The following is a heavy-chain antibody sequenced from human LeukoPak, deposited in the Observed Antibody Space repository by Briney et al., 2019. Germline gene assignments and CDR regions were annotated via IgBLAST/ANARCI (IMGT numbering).Heavy chain of an antibody. CDR2: ISSGRRNI. CDR1: AFIFSDYS. V-gene: IGHV3-21*01. D-gene: IGHD1-1*01. J-gene: IGHJ1*01. Sequence: GGSLRLSCAASAFIFSDYSMNWVRQAPGKGVEWVSSISSGRRNIYYAASVQGRFTISRDDAKNSLYLQMNSLRVEDMAVYYCVKDLMGRFLMGGTTAYLHHWGQGTLVTVSS. CDR3: VKDLMGRFLMGGTTAYLHH.